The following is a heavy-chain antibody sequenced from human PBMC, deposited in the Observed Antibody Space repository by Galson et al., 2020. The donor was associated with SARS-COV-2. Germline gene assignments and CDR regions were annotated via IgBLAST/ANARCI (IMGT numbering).Heavy chain of an antibody. Sequence: GGSLRLSCAASGFTFSSYGMHWVRQAPGKGLEWVAVISYDGSNKYYADSVKGRFTISRDNSKNTLYLQMNSLRAEDTAVYYCAKDCSSTSCYGYFQHWGQGTLVTVSS. CDR3: AKDCSSTSCYGYFQH. CDR2: ISYDGSNK. CDR1: GFTFSSYG. D-gene: IGHD2-2*01. V-gene: IGHV3-30*18. J-gene: IGHJ1*01.